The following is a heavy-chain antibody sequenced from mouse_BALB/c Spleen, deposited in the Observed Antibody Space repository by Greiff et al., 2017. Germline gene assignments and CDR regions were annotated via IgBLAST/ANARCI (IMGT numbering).Heavy chain of an antibody. V-gene: IGHV14-3*02. D-gene: IGHD2-14*01. CDR3: ARGTTGYY. Sequence: EVKLMESGAELVKPGASVKLSCTASGFNIKDTYMHWVKQRPEQGLEWIGRIDPANGNTKYDPKFQGKATITADTSSNTAYLQLSSLTSEDTAVYYCARGTTGYYWGQGTTLTVSS. CDR1: GFNIKDTY. J-gene: IGHJ2*01. CDR2: IDPANGNT.